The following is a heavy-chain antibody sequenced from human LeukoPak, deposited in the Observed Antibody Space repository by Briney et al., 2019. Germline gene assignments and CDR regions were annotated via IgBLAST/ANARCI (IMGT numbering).Heavy chain of an antibody. J-gene: IGHJ4*02. V-gene: IGHV1-18*01. CDR1: GYTFNSYG. Sequence: ASVKVSCKASGYTFNSYGISWVRQAPGQGLEWMGWITAYNGHTNYAQRLQGRVTMTTDTSTSTAYMELRRLRSDDTAVYYCARDAGIAVAGTFWYFDYWGRGTLVTVSS. D-gene: IGHD6-19*01. CDR2: ITAYNGHT. CDR3: ARDAGIAVAGTFWYFDY.